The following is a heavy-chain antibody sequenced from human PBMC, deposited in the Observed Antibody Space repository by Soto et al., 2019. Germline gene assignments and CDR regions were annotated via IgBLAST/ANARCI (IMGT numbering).Heavy chain of an antibody. V-gene: IGHV3-21*01. J-gene: IGHJ3*01. CDR1: GFTFSSYS. D-gene: IGHD2-15*01. Sequence: PGGSLRLSCAASGFTFSSYSMNWVRQAPGKGLEWVSSISSSSSYIYYADSVKGRFTISRDNAKNSLYLQMNSLRAEDTAVYYCARVVLVTATLHAFDFWGQGTMVTVSS. CDR3: ARVVLVTATLHAFDF. CDR2: ISSSSSYI.